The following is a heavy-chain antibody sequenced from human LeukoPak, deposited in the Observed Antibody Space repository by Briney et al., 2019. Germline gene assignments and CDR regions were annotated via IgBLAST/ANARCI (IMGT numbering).Heavy chain of an antibody. Sequence: GGSLRLSCAASGFPFNSYARTWVRQAPGKGLEWVSGISSGGGTTYYADSVKGRFTISGDNSKSTPYLLMNSLRAEDTAVYYCAKMFGYSSSHIDSWGQGTLVTVSS. CDR3: AKMFGYSSSHIDS. V-gene: IGHV3-23*01. CDR1: GFPFNSYA. D-gene: IGHD6-13*01. CDR2: ISSGGGTT. J-gene: IGHJ4*02.